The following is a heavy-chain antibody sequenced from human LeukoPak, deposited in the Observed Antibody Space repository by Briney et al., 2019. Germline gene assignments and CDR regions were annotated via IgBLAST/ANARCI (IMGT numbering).Heavy chain of an antibody. CDR2: IKQDGSEK. CDR3: ARDTSAYCTNGVCYDVRWFDP. J-gene: IGHJ5*02. D-gene: IGHD2-8*01. V-gene: IGHV3-7*01. CDR1: GFTFSSYW. Sequence: GGSLRLSCAASGFTFSSYWMSWVRQAPGKGLEWVANIKQDGSEKYYVDSVKGRFTISRDNAKNSLYLQMNSLRAEDTAVYYCARDTSAYCTNGVCYDVRWFDPWGQGTLVTVSS.